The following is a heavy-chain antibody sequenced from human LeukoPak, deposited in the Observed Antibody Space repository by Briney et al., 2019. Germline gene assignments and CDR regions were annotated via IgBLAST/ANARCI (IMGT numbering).Heavy chain of an antibody. CDR1: GYTFSDYY. Sequence: ASVKVSCNTSGYTFSDYYIHWIRQAPGQGLEWMGWMNPNSGNTGYAQKFQGRVTMTRNTSISTAYMELSSLRSEDTAVYYCAGGGRNYYDSSGLDYWGQGTLVTVSS. CDR3: AGGGRNYYDSSGLDY. V-gene: IGHV1-8*02. D-gene: IGHD3-22*01. CDR2: MNPNSGNT. J-gene: IGHJ4*02.